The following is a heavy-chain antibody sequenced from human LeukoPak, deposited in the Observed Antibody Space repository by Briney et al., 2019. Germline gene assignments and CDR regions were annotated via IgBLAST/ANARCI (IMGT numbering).Heavy chain of an antibody. V-gene: IGHV3-23*01. Sequence: GGSLRLSCAASGFTFSSYAMSWVRHAPGKGLEWVSAISGSGGSTYYADSVKGRFTISRDNSKNTLYLQMNSLRAEDTAVYYCAKGKKSGGLFDYWGQGTLVTVSS. CDR2: ISGSGGST. D-gene: IGHD3-16*01. CDR1: GFTFSSYA. CDR3: AKGKKSGGLFDY. J-gene: IGHJ4*02.